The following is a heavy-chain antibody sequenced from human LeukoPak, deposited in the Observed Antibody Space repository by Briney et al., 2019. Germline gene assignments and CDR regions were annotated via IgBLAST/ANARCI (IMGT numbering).Heavy chain of an antibody. CDR3: AKDLTTTFYYYYYCMDV. J-gene: IGHJ6*03. Sequence: GGSLRLSCAASGFTFSDYGMRWVRRAPGKGLEWVAFIRSDGSFNYYADSVKGRFTISRDNSKNMLYLQMNSLRAEDTAVYYCAKDLTTTFYYYYYCMDVWGKGTRVTVSS. CDR2: IRSDGSFN. CDR1: GFTFSDYG. D-gene: IGHD1-1*01. V-gene: IGHV3-30*02.